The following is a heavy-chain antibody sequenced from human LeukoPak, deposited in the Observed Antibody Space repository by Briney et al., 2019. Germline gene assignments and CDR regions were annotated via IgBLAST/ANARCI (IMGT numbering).Heavy chain of an antibody. CDR3: VREAGYCASVCLKSNWFDP. CDR1: GFTFSNSA. CDR2: ISNGNT. Sequence: GGSLRLSCAASGFTFSNSAMSWVRQPPGKGLEWVSAISNGNTYYADSVRGRFTISRDDSKNMVYLQMNSLRVEDTARYYCVREAGYCASVCLKSNWFDPWGQGTLVTVSS. J-gene: IGHJ5*02. D-gene: IGHD2-21*02. V-gene: IGHV3-23*01.